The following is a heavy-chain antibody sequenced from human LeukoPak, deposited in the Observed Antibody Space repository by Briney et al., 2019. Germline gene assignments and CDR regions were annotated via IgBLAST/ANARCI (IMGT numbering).Heavy chain of an antibody. CDR2: IRSKANSYAT. Sequence: GGSLRLSCAASGFTFSGSAMHWVRQASGKGLEWVGRIRSKANSYATAYAASVKGRFTISRDDSKNTAYLQMNSLKTEGTAVYYCTCRIAVAGTVFDYWGQGTLVTVSS. V-gene: IGHV3-73*01. CDR3: TCRIAVAGTVFDY. D-gene: IGHD6-19*01. J-gene: IGHJ4*02. CDR1: GFTFSGSA.